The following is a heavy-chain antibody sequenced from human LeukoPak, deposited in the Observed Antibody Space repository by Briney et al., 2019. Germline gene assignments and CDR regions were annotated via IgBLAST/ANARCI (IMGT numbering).Heavy chain of an antibody. Sequence: GGSLRLSCAASGFTFSSYEMNWVRQAPGKGLEWVSYISSSGSTIYYADSVKGRCTISRDNAKNSLYLQMNSLRAEDTAVYYCARDAPLRYFDWLYYYYYYMDVWGKGTTVTVSS. CDR3: ARDAPLRYFDWLYYYYYYMDV. J-gene: IGHJ6*03. D-gene: IGHD3-9*01. CDR2: ISSSGSTI. V-gene: IGHV3-48*03. CDR1: GFTFSSYE.